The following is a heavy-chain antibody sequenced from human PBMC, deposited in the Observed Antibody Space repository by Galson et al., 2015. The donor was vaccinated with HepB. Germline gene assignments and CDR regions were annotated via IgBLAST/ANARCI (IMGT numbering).Heavy chain of an antibody. CDR1: GYTFTSYG. V-gene: IGHV1-18*04. J-gene: IGHJ6*02. CDR2: ISAYNGNT. CDR3: ARDDNYYDSSGYYYVPYYYGMDV. Sequence: SVKVSCKASGYTFTSYGISWVRQAPGQGLEWMGWISAYNGNTNYAQKLQGRVTMTTDTSTSTAYMELRSLRSDDTAVYYCARDDNYYDSSGYYYVPYYYGMDVWGQGTTVTVSS. D-gene: IGHD3-22*01.